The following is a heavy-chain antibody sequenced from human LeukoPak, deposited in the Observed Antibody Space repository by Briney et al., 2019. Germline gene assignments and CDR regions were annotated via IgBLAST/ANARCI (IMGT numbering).Heavy chain of an antibody. CDR2: IYSGGST. J-gene: IGHJ4*02. D-gene: IGHD3-9*01. CDR1: GFTVSSNY. V-gene: IGHV3-53*01. Sequence: GGSLRLSCAASGFTVSSNYMSWVRQAPGKGLEWASVIYSGGSTYYADSVKGRFTISRDNSKHTLYLQMNSLRAEDTAVYYCARGVYYDILTNYFDYWGQGTLVTVSS. CDR3: ARGVYYDILTNYFDY.